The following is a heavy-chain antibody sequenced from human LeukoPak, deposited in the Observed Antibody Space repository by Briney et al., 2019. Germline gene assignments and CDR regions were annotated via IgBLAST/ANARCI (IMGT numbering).Heavy chain of an antibody. Sequence: GASVKVSCKASGYTFTGYYMHWVRQAPGKGLEWVAVISYDGSNKYYADSVKGRFTISRDNSKNTLYLQMNSPRAEDTAVYYCAREDIVVVPAAMLAYYYYYYYMDVWGKGTTVTVSS. CDR3: AREDIVVVPAAMLAYYYYYYYMDV. CDR1: GYTFTGYY. CDR2: ISYDGSNK. J-gene: IGHJ6*03. D-gene: IGHD2-2*01. V-gene: IGHV3-30*04.